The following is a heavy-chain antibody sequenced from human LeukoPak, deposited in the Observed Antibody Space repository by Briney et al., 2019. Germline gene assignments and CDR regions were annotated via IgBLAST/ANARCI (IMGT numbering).Heavy chain of an antibody. CDR1: GGSFSGYY. D-gene: IGHD3-22*01. J-gene: IGHJ4*02. Sequence: SETLSLTCAVYGGSFSGYYWSWIRQPPGKGLEWIGEINHSGSTNYNPSLKSRVTISVDTSKNQFSLKLSSVTAEDTAVYYCALLPRVYYYDSSGYSARHKKYYFDYWGQGTLVTVSS. V-gene: IGHV4-34*01. CDR3: ALLPRVYYYDSSGYSARHKKYYFDY. CDR2: INHSGST.